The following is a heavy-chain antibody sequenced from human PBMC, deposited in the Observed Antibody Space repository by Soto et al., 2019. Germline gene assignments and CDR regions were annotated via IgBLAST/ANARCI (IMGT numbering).Heavy chain of an antibody. Sequence: QVHLVQSGAEVKKPGASVKVSCKASGYTFTSYGITWMRQAPGQGLEWMGWISAHNGNTDYAQKLQGRVIVTRDTSTSTAYMELRILISDDTAVYYCARGRYGDYWGQGALVTVSS. CDR3: ARGRYGDY. D-gene: IGHD1-1*01. V-gene: IGHV1-18*01. CDR1: GYTFTSYG. J-gene: IGHJ4*02. CDR2: ISAHNGNT.